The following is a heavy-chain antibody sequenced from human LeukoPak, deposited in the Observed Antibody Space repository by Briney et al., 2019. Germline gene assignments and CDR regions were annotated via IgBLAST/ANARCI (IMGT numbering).Heavy chain of an antibody. CDR2: IYYSGST. Sequence: SETLPLSCTVSGGSISSDYRSWIRQPPGKGLEWVGYIYYSGSTNYNPSLKSRVTISVDTSKNQFSLKLSSVTAADTAVYYCARVSPVPAAIRGYFDYWGQGTLVTVSS. D-gene: IGHD2-2*01. CDR1: GGSISSDY. J-gene: IGHJ4*02. CDR3: ARVSPVPAAIRGYFDY. V-gene: IGHV4-59*01.